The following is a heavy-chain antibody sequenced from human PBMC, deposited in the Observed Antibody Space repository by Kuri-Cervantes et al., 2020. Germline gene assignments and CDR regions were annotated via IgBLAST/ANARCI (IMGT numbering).Heavy chain of an antibody. CDR2: MHERGST. D-gene: IGHD1-1*01. V-gene: IGHV4-38-2*02. Sequence: GSLRLSCTVSGGSISSGYYWGWIRQPPGKGLEWIGSMHERGSTYYNPSLKSRVTISGDTSKNQFSLKLTSVTAADTAVYYCARTTGTNIIDYWGQGTLVTVSS. J-gene: IGHJ4*02. CDR3: ARTTGTNIIDY. CDR1: GGSISSGYY.